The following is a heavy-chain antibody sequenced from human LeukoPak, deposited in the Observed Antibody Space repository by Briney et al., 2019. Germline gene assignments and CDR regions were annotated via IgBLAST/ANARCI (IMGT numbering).Heavy chain of an antibody. D-gene: IGHD5-18*01. CDR3: ARRPKRFQGGYSYGLDAFDI. CDR2: IYYSGST. Sequence: KPSETLSLTCTVSGGSISSGGYYWSWIRQHPGKGLEWIGYIYYSGSTNYNPSLKSRVTISVDTSKNQFSLKLSSVTAADTAVYYCARRPKRFQGGYSYGLDAFDIWGQGTMVTVSS. V-gene: IGHV4-31*03. CDR1: GGSISSGGYY. J-gene: IGHJ3*02.